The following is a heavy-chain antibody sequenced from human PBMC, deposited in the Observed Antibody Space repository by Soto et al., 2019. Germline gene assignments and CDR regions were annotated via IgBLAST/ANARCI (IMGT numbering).Heavy chain of an antibody. J-gene: IGHJ6*02. CDR3: ARVGELHYYYYYGMDV. CDR2: ISYDGSNK. D-gene: IGHD1-26*01. V-gene: IGHV3-30-3*01. Sequence: QVQLVESGGGVVQPGRSLRLSCAASGFTFSSYAMHWVRQAPGKGLEWVAVISYDGSNKYYADSVKGRFTISRDNSKNTLYLQMNSLRAEDTAVYYCARVGELHYYYYYGMDVWGQGITVTVSS. CDR1: GFTFSSYA.